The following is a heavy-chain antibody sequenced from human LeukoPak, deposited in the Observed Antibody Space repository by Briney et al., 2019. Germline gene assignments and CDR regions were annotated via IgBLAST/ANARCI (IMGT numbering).Heavy chain of an antibody. CDR2: ISFDGNLE. Sequence: PGRSLRLSCEASGFTFDNYAMHWVRQAPGRRLEWVAVISFDGNLEYYPDSVKGRFTISRDNSKNTLYLQMNGLKTEDTAVYYCAREGSIVARTDYWGQGALVIVSS. CDR3: AREGSIVARTDY. CDR1: GFTFDNYA. J-gene: IGHJ4*02. D-gene: IGHD3-16*02. V-gene: IGHV3-30-3*01.